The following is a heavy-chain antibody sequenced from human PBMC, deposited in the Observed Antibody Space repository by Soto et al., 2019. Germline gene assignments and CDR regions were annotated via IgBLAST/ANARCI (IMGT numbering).Heavy chain of an antibody. CDR3: ARDLLSGGKCWYFDI. D-gene: IGHD2-15*01. CDR1: GYTFTHYG. CDR2: INSFSGDT. Sequence: QVQLVQSGAEVKKPGASVKVSCKASGYTFTHYGITWVRQAPGQGLEWMGWINSFSGDTNYPQKLKGRLTMTTDTSTNTVYMELRNLRSDDTAVYYCARDLLSGGKCWYFDIWGRGTLVTVSS. V-gene: IGHV1-18*01. J-gene: IGHJ2*01.